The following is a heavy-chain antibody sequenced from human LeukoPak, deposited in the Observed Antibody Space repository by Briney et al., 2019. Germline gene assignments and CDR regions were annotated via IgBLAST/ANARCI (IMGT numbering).Heavy chain of an antibody. V-gene: IGHV4-59*12. Sequence: SETLSLTCTVSGGSMSSYYWSWIRQPPGKGLEWIGYIYYSGSTNYNPSLKSRLTISVDASKNQFSLKLNSVTAADTAVYYCAKMDCGGSSCYGDYWGQGTLVSVSS. CDR3: AKMDCGGSSCYGDY. CDR1: GGSMSSYY. J-gene: IGHJ4*02. D-gene: IGHD2-21*01. CDR2: IYYSGST.